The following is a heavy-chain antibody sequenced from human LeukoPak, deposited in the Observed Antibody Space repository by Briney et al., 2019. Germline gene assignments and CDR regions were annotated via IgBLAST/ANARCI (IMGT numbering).Heavy chain of an antibody. CDR3: ARGDDYVWGSLGL. V-gene: IGHV1-2*02. Sequence: GASVKVSCKASGYTFTGHYIHWVRQAPGQGLEWMGWINISSGGTNYAQKFQGRVTMTRDTSISTAYMELIRLRSDDTAVYYCARGDDYVWGSLGLWGQGTLVTVSS. CDR2: INISSGGT. CDR1: GYTFTGHY. D-gene: IGHD3-16*01. J-gene: IGHJ4*02.